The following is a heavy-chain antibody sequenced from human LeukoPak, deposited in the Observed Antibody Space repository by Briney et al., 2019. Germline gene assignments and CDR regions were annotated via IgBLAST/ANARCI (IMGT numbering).Heavy chain of an antibody. CDR3: ARDLTTTYDAFDI. CDR1: GYTFTGYY. Sequence: ASVKVSCKASGYTFTGYYMHWVRQAPGQGFEWMGWINPNSGGTNYAQKFQGRVTMTRDTSISTAYMELSRLRSDDTAVYYCARDLTTTYDAFDIWGQGTMVTVSS. V-gene: IGHV1-2*02. D-gene: IGHD4-17*01. J-gene: IGHJ3*02. CDR2: INPNSGGT.